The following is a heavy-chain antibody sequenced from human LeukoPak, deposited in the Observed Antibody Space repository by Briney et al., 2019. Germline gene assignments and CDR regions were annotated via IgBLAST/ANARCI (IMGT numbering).Heavy chain of an antibody. V-gene: IGHV1-46*01. CDR2: INPSGDST. J-gene: IGHJ6*02. CDR1: GGTFSSYA. CDR3: ARGDCSGGSCYQGFGWTYYYYGMDV. Sequence: ASVKVSCKASGGTFSSYAISWVRQAPGQGLEWMGIINPSGDSTSYAQKFQGRVTITRDTSASTAYMELSSLRSEDTAVYYCARGDCSGGSCYQGFGWTYYYYGMDVWGQGTTVTVSS. D-gene: IGHD2-15*01.